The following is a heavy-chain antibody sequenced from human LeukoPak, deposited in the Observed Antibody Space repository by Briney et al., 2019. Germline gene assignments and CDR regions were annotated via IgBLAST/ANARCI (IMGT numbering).Heavy chain of an antibody. Sequence: SVKVSCXASGGTFSSYAISWVRQAPGQGLEWMGRIIPIFGTANYAQKFQGRVTITTDESTSTAYMELSSLRSEDTAVYYCARAPAAAGIYYYYYYMDVWGKGTTVTVSS. D-gene: IGHD6-13*01. CDR3: ARAPAAAGIYYYYYYMDV. CDR2: IIPIFGTA. CDR1: GGTFSSYA. J-gene: IGHJ6*03. V-gene: IGHV1-69*05.